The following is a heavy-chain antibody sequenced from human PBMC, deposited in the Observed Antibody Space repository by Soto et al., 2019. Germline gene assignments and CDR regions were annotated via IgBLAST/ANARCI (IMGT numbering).Heavy chain of an antibody. J-gene: IGHJ5*02. D-gene: IGHD3-22*01. CDR3: ATNVDSGYYVRWVDP. Sequence: QAQLVQSGAEVKKPGSSVKVSCKASGGTFSTYPISWVRQAPGQGLEWMGGIIPIFGTPDYAQRFQGRVTFTADESTTTVYMELSSLRSEDTTVYYCATNVDSGYYVRWVDPWGQGTLVTVSS. CDR2: IIPIFGTP. V-gene: IGHV1-69*01. CDR1: GGTFSTYP.